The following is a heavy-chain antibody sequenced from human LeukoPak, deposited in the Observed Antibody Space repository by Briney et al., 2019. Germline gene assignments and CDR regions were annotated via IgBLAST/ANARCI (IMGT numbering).Heavy chain of an antibody. D-gene: IGHD2-2*01. CDR2: ISYDGSNK. CDR1: GFTFSSYT. Sequence: GGSLRLSCAASGFTFSSYTMHWVRQAPGKGLEWVAVISYDGSNKYYADSVKGRFTISRDNSKNTLYLQMNSLRTEDTAVYYCARVTVQYCSSIDCLEKYYYMDVWGKGTTVTVSS. CDR3: ARVTVQYCSSIDCLEKYYYMDV. V-gene: IGHV3-30*04. J-gene: IGHJ6*03.